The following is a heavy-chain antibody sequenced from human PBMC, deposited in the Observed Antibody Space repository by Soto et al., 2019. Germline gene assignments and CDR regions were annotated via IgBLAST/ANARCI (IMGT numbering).Heavy chain of an antibody. D-gene: IGHD5-18*01. V-gene: IGHV3-30*18. CDR1: GFTFSSYG. Sequence: QVQLVESGGGVVQPGRSLRLSCAASGFTFSSYGMHWVRQAPGKGLEWVAVISYDGSNKYYADSVKGRFTISRDNSKNTLYLQMNSLRAEDTAVYYCAKAVQLWSYYCYGMDVWGQGTTVTVSS. CDR3: AKAVQLWSYYCYGMDV. J-gene: IGHJ6*02. CDR2: ISYDGSNK.